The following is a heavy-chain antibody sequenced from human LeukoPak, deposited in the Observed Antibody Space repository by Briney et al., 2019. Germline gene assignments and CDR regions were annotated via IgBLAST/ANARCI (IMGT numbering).Heavy chain of an antibody. Sequence: SETLSLTCAVSGYSISSGYYWGWVRQPPGKRLEWIGTIYHTGSTHYNPSLKSRVTISVETSKNQFSLKMSSVTAADTAVYYCARHPPQYCSGTSCYDYWGQGTLVTVSS. CDR2: IYHTGST. J-gene: IGHJ4*02. V-gene: IGHV4-38-2*01. CDR1: GYSISSGYY. CDR3: ARHPPQYCSGTSCYDY. D-gene: IGHD2-2*01.